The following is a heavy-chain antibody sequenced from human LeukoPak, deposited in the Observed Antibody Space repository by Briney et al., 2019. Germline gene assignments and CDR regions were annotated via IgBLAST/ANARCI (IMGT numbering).Heavy chain of an antibody. D-gene: IGHD1-26*01. J-gene: IGHJ6*02. CDR2: IYYSGST. V-gene: IGHV4-59*01. Sequence: SETLSLTCTVSGGSISSYYWSWIRQPPGKGLEWIGYIYYSGSTNYNPSLKSRVTISVDTSKNQFYLKLSSVTAADTAVYYCARLRDSGSYWNYYYGMDVWGQGTTVTVSS. CDR1: GGSISSYY. CDR3: ARLRDSGSYWNYYYGMDV.